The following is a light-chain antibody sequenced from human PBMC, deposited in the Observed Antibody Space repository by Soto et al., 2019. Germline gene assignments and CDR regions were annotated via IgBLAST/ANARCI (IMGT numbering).Light chain of an antibody. CDR1: SSDVGGYNY. CDR3: SSYTSSRV. V-gene: IGLV2-14*01. CDR2: EVS. Sequence: QSVLTQPASVSGSPGQSITISCTGTSSDVGGYNYVSWYQQHPGKAPKLMIYEVSNRPSGVSNRFSGSKSGNTASLTISGLQAEDDADYYCSSYTSSRVFGGGTKVTVL. J-gene: IGLJ3*02.